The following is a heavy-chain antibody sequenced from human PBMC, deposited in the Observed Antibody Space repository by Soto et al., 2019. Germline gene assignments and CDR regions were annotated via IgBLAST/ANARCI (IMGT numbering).Heavy chain of an antibody. J-gene: IGHJ4*02. D-gene: IGHD2-2*01. CDR1: GGSISSGGYY. CDR3: ARGIVVVPAAYFDS. Sequence: QVQLQESGPGLVKPSQTLSLSCTVSGGSISSGGYYWSWIRQHPGKGLEWIGYIYFSGSTYYNPTFKSRVTISADTSENQFSLKLSSVTAADTAVYSCARGIVVVPAAYFDSWGQGILVTVSS. CDR2: IYFSGST. V-gene: IGHV4-31*03.